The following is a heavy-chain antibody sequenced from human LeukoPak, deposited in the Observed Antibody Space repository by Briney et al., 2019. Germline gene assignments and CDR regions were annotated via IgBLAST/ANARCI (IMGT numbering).Heavy chain of an antibody. CDR2: ISSSSSYI. CDR3: AKFLPPFDY. V-gene: IGHV3-21*01. Sequence: GGSLRPSCADSEFTFRSCNMNWVRQAPGKGLEWVSSISSSSSYIYYANSVKGRFTISRDNAKNSLYLQMNSLRAEDTAVYYCAKFLPPFDYWGQGTLVTVSS. CDR1: EFTFRSCN. J-gene: IGHJ4*02.